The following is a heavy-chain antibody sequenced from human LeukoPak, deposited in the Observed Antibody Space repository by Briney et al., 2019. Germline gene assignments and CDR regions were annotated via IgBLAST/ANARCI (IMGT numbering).Heavy chain of an antibody. CDR3: ARSFSPNYYDLLDY. V-gene: IGHV4-59*01. J-gene: IGHJ4*02. CDR2: IYYSGST. Sequence: SETLSLTCTVSGGSISTYYWSWIRQPPGKGLEWIGYIYYSGSTNYNPSLKSRVTISLDTSKNQFTLKLNSVTAADTAMYYCARSFSPNYYDLLDYWGQGTLVTVSS. CDR1: GGSISTYY. D-gene: IGHD3-22*01.